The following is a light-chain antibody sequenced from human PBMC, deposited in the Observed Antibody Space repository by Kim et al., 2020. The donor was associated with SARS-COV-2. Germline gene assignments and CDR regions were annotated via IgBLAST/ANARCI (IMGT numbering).Light chain of an antibody. CDR1: QGISKD. CDR2: AAS. J-gene: IGKJ1*01. CDR3: QKYNGAPWT. V-gene: IGKV1-27*01. Sequence: SASVGDGVTITCRASQGISKDLAWYQQKPGNAPKLLIFAASALQSGVPTRFSGSGSGTDFTLTISSLQPEDVATYYCQKYNGAPWTFGQGTKL.